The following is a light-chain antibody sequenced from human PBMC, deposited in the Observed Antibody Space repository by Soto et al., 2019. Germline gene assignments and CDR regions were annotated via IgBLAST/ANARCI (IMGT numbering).Light chain of an antibody. J-gene: IGKJ4*01. CDR2: GAS. CDR3: QQVNVYPST. Sequence: EIVMTQSPGTLSVSPGERVTLSCRASQSVSSNLAWYQQKPGQAPRLLLYGASTRATGIPARFSGSGSGTEFTLTISSLQPEDFATYYCQQVNVYPSTFGGGTKVDIK. CDR1: QSVSSN. V-gene: IGKV3-15*01.